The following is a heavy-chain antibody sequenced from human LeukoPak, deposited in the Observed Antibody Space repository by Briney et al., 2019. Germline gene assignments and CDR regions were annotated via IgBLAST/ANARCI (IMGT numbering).Heavy chain of an antibody. D-gene: IGHD4-23*01. Sequence: GGSLRLSCAASGFTFSSYSMNWVRQAPGKGLEWVSYISSSSSTIYYADSVKGRFTISRDNAKNSLYLQMNSLRAEDTAVYYCAREDYGGKSDAFDFWGQGTMVTVSS. CDR3: AREDYGGKSDAFDF. J-gene: IGHJ3*01. CDR2: ISSSSSTI. V-gene: IGHV3-48*01. CDR1: GFTFSSYS.